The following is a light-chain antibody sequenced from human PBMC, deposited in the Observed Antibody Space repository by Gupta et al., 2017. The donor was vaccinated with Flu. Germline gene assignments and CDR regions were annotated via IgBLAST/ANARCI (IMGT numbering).Light chain of an antibody. Sequence: GGRATLSCRASQSVSSNFLAWYQQKVGQAPRLLLYGATSRAAGIPGRFSGSGSGTDFTLTITRLEPEDSAVYYCHQYGTSPRTFGQGTKV. CDR3: HQYGTSPRT. CDR1: QSVSSNF. V-gene: IGKV3-20*01. CDR2: GAT. J-gene: IGKJ1*01.